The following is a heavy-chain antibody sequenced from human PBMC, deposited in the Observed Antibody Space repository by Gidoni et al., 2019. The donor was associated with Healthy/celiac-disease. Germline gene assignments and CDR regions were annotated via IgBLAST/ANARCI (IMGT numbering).Heavy chain of an antibody. V-gene: IGHV3-30*18. CDR3: AKGVDAAMVSAIDY. Sequence: QVQLVESGGGVVQPGRSLRLSCAASGFTFSSYGMHWVRQAPGKGLEWVAVISYDGSNKYYADSVKGRFTISRDNSKNTLYLQMNSLRAEDTAVYYCAKGVDAAMVSAIDYWGQGTLVTVSS. CDR1: GFTFSSYG. D-gene: IGHD5-18*01. J-gene: IGHJ4*02. CDR2: ISYDGSNK.